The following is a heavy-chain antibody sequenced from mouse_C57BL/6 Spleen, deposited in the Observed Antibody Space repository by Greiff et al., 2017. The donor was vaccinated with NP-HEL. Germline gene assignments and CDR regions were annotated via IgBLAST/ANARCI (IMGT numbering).Heavy chain of an antibody. J-gene: IGHJ1*03. Sequence: QVQLQQSGPELVKPGASVKISCKASGYAFSSSWMNWVKQRPGKGLEWIGRIYPGDGDTNYNGKFKGKATLTADKSSSTAYMQLSSLTSEDSAVYLCARCYDYPYFDVWGTGTTVTVSA. D-gene: IGHD2-4*01. V-gene: IGHV1-82*01. CDR1: GYAFSSSW. CDR3: ARCYDYPYFDV. CDR2: IYPGDGDT.